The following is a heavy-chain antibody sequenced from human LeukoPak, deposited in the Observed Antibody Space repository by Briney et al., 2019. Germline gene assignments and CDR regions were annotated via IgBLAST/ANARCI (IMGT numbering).Heavy chain of an antibody. J-gene: IGHJ4*02. Sequence: GESLKISCKGSGYSFTSYWIGWVRQMPGKGLEWMGIIYPGDSDTRYSPSFQGQATISADKSISTAYLQWSSLKASGTAMYYCARRDYDILTGYYNYFDYWGQGTLVTVSS. CDR2: IYPGDSDT. V-gene: IGHV5-51*01. CDR3: ARRDYDILTGYYNYFDY. CDR1: GYSFTSYW. D-gene: IGHD3-9*01.